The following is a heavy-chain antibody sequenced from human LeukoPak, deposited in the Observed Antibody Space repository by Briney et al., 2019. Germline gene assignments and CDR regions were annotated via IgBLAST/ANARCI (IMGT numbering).Heavy chain of an antibody. D-gene: IGHD3-22*01. Sequence: ASVKVSCKASGYTFTDYPINWVRQAPGQGLDIMGWIYTNSRNPTYVQCFTGRFVFSLDTSVSTAYLQINSLKAEDTAVYYCARGYATTGYYPYWGQGTQVTVSS. CDR1: GYTFTDYP. J-gene: IGHJ4*02. CDR2: IYTNSRNP. V-gene: IGHV7-4-1*02. CDR3: ARGYATTGYYPY.